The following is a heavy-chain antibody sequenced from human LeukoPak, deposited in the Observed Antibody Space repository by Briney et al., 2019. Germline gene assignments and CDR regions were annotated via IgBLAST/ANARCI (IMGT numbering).Heavy chain of an antibody. Sequence: ASVKVSCKASGYTFTSYGISWVRQTPGQGLEWMGWISASNGNTNYAQKFQGRVTMTTDTSTGTAYMELRSLRSDDTAVYYCARDFFHGHCGGLSCFLLDYWGQGSLVAVSS. V-gene: IGHV1-18*01. D-gene: IGHD2-15*01. CDR2: ISASNGNT. CDR3: ARDFFHGHCGGLSCFLLDY. CDR1: GYTFTSYG. J-gene: IGHJ4*02.